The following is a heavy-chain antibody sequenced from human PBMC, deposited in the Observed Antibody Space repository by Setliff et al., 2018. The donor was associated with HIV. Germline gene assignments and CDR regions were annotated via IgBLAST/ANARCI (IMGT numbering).Heavy chain of an antibody. J-gene: IGHJ4*02. V-gene: IGHV2-5*01. D-gene: IGHD3-22*01. Sequence: VSGPTLVNPTQTLTLTCTFSGFSLTTSGVGVGWIRQPPGKALEWLAVIHWNDANHYSPSLKTRLSITKDTSKNQMVLTMTNMDPVDTATYYCAHRLSYYDTSGYYSYYFDYWGQGTLVTVSS. CDR3: AHRLSYYDTSGYYSYYFDY. CDR2: IHWNDAN. CDR1: GFSLTTSGVG.